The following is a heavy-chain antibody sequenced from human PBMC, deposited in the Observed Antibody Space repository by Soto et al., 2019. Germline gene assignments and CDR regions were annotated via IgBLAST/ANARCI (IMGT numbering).Heavy chain of an antibody. Sequence: SETLSLTCTISGGSISVYYWSWIRQSPRQGLEWIGYVCDNGRPYYSPSLKSRVTISADTSKNQISLKLTSATAADTAVYYCARGVGSSPPRYWGRGTLVTVSS. V-gene: IGHV4-59*01. J-gene: IGHJ4*02. D-gene: IGHD3-9*01. CDR1: GGSISVYY. CDR3: ARGVGSSPPRY. CDR2: VCDNGRP.